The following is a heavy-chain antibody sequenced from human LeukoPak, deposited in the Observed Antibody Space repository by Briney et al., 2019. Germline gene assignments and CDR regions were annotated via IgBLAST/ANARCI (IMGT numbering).Heavy chain of an antibody. J-gene: IGHJ4*02. CDR2: IYSGGST. Sequence: PGGSLRLSCSASGFTVISNYMSWVRQAPGKGLEWVSVIYSGGSTYYADSVKGRFTISRDNSKSTLYLQMNSLRAEDTAVYVCARFGTTVTHFYYWGQGTLVTVSS. D-gene: IGHD4-17*01. CDR1: GFTVISNY. V-gene: IGHV3-66*01. CDR3: ARFGTTVTHFYY.